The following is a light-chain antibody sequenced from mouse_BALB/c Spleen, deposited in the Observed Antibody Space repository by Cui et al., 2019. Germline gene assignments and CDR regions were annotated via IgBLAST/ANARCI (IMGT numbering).Light chain of an antibody. V-gene: IGKV4-68*01. CDR2: LTS. CDR3: QQWSSNPPT. CDR1: SSVSY. Sequence: QIVLTQSPAIMSASPGEKVTMTCSASSSVSYMYWYQQKPRSSPKPWIYLTSNLASGVPARFSGSGSGTSYSLTISSMEAEDAATYYCQQWSSNPPTFGAGTKLELK. J-gene: IGKJ5*01.